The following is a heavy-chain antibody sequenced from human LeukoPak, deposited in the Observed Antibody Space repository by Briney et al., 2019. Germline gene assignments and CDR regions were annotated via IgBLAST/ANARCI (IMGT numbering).Heavy chain of an antibody. V-gene: IGHV4-59*01. D-gene: IGHD5-24*01. J-gene: IGHJ4*02. CDR3: ARGGGYKSPFGY. CDR2: IYYSGTT. Sequence: SETLSLTCIVSSGSINSYYWSWIRQPPGKGPEWIGYIYYSGTTNYNPSLKSRVTMAVDTSNNQFYLNLTSVTAADTAVYYCARGGGYKSPFGYWGQGTLVTVSS. CDR1: SGSINSYY.